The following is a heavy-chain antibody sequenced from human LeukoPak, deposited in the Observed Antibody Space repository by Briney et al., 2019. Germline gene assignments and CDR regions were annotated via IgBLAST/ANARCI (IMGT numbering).Heavy chain of an antibody. CDR1: GGSISSYY. CDR2: IYYSGST. J-gene: IGHJ3*02. V-gene: IGHV4-59*08. Sequence: PSETLSLTCTVSGGSISSYYWSWIRQPPGKGLEWIGYIYYSGSTNYNPSLKSRVTISVDTSKNQFSLKLSSVTAADTAVYYCARSVRVGAFDIWGQGTMVTVSS. D-gene: IGHD1-26*01. CDR3: ARSVRVGAFDI.